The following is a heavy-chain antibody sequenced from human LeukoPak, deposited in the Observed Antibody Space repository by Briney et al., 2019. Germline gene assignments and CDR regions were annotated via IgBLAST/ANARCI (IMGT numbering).Heavy chain of an antibody. CDR3: ARDEYNWNVDAFDI. D-gene: IGHD1-20*01. V-gene: IGHV3-48*03. Sequence: GGSLRLSCAASGFTFSSYEMNWVRQAPGKGLEWVSYISSSGSIIYYADSVKGRFTISRDNAKNSLYLQMNSLRAEDTAVYYCARDEYNWNVDAFDIWGQGTVVTVSS. CDR1: GFTFSSYE. CDR2: ISSSGSII. J-gene: IGHJ3*02.